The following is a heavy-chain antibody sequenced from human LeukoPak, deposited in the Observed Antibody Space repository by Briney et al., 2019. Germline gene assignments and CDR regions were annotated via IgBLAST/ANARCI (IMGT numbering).Heavy chain of an antibody. Sequence: SETLSLTCTVSGGSISSSSYYWGWIRQPPGKGLEWIGSIYYSGSTYYNPSLKSRVAISVDTSKNQFSLKLSSVTAADTAVYYCARDPITYYYDSSGQQNSNWGQGTLVTVSS. J-gene: IGHJ4*02. D-gene: IGHD3-22*01. CDR1: GGSISSSSYY. CDR3: ARDPITYYYDSSGQQNSN. V-gene: IGHV4-39*07. CDR2: IYYSGST.